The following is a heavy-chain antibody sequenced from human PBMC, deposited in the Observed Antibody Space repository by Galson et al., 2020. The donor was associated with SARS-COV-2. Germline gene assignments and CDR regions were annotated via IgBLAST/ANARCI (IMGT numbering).Heavy chain of an antibody. CDR3: AREYTPSYSVAWGPWELVGYLDS. D-gene: IGHD7-27*01. Sequence: SETLSLTCTVSGASIHSATHSWTWIRQPAGKGLEWLGRIFSSGRTNYNPSLESRLTISVDSSQNQFSLKLTSVTAADTAVYFCAREYTPSYSVAWGPWELVGYLDSWGQGTLVTVSS. V-gene: IGHV4-61*02. CDR2: IFSSGRT. CDR1: GASIHSATHS. J-gene: IGHJ4*02.